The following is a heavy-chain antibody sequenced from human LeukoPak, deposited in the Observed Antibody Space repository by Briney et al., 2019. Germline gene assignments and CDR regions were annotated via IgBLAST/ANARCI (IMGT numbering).Heavy chain of an antibody. CDR3: VRDHYGMDV. CDR2: FGIVGDT. J-gene: IGHJ6*02. D-gene: IGHD3-10*01. V-gene: IGHV3-13*01. CDR1: GFTVSRYD. Sequence: GGSQRLSCAASGFTVSRYDMHWVRQATGKGLEWVSSFGIVGDTYYPGSVKGRFTMSRENASNTVHLQMNSLRDGDTAVYYCVRDHYGMDVWGQGTTVTVSS.